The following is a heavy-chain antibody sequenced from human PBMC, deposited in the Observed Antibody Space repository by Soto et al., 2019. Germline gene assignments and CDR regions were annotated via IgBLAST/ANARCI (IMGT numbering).Heavy chain of an antibody. CDR3: ARGEDAFFYYGLDV. CDR1: GGPITSSY. J-gene: IGHJ6*02. Sequence: PSEILSLTCTVSGGPITSSYCSWIRRPPGKGLEWIAYIYDTGISGYTPSTSYNPSFKSRVTMSVDTSKSQFSLKLTSVTAADTAVYYCARGEDAFFYYGLDVWGQGITVTVSS. CDR2: IYDTGISGYTPST. V-gene: IGHV4-59*01.